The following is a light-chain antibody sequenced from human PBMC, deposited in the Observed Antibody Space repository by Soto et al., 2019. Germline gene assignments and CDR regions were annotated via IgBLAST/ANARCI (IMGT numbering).Light chain of an antibody. J-gene: IGLJ1*01. CDR2: EVS. V-gene: IGLV2-14*01. Sequence: QSVLTQPASVSGSPGQSITISCTGTSSDVGAYDFVSWYQQHPGKAPKYLIYEVSNRPSGVSDRFSGSKSGTTASLTISGIQAEDEADYYCSSYTTTDPYVFGTGTKVTVL. CDR3: SSYTTTDPYV. CDR1: SSDVGAYDF.